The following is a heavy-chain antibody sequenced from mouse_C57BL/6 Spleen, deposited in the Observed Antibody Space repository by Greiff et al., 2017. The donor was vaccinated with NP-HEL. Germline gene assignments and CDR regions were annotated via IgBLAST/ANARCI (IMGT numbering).Heavy chain of an antibody. CDR1: GYSITSGYY. J-gene: IGHJ2*01. CDR3: ARDGRTYYFDY. D-gene: IGHD4-1*01. CDR2: ISYDGSN. V-gene: IGHV3-6*01. Sequence: EVQLQESGPGLVKPSQSLSLTCSVTGYSITSGYYWNWIRQFPGNKLEWMGYISYDGSNNYNPSLKNRISITRDTSKNQFFLKLNSVTTEDTATYYCARDGRTYYFDYWGQGTTLTVSS.